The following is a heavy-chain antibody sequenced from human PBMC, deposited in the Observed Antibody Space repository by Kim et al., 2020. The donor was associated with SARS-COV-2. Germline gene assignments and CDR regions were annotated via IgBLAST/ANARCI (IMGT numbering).Heavy chain of an antibody. V-gene: IGHV4-34*01. J-gene: IGHJ5*02. CDR1: GGSFSGFS. CDR3: ARGRGLWSGYPSSSPYNWFDP. CDR2: INHSGST. D-gene: IGHD3-3*01. Sequence: SETLSLTCAVYGGSFSGFSWNWIRQPPGKGLEWIGEINHSGSTNYSPSLKSRVSISVDTSKKQFSLKVNSMTAADTAVYYCARGRGLWSGYPSSSPYNWFDPWGQGTLVTVSS.